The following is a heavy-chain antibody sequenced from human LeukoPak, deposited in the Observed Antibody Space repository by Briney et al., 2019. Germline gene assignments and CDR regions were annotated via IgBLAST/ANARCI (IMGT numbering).Heavy chain of an antibody. V-gene: IGHV1-69*13. Sequence: SVKVSCKASVGTFSSYAISWVRQAPGQGLEWMGGIIPIFGTANYAQKFQGRVTITADESTSTAYMELSSLRSEDTAVYYCARDHNGDYTNWFDPWGQGTLVTVSS. CDR2: IIPIFGTA. CDR1: VGTFSSYA. J-gene: IGHJ5*02. CDR3: ARDHNGDYTNWFDP. D-gene: IGHD4-17*01.